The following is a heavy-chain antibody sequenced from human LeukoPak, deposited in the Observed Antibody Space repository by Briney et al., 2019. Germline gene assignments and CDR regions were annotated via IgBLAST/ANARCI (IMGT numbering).Heavy chain of an antibody. J-gene: IGHJ5*02. CDR3: ARGRGGGGSSNNWFDP. CDR2: IYYSGST. D-gene: IGHD2-15*01. Sequence: SQTLSLTCTVSGGSISSYYWSWIRQPPGKGLEWIGYIYYSGSTNYNPSLKSRVTISVDTSKNQFSLKLTSVTAADTAVYYCARGRGGGGSSNNWFDPWGQGTLVTVSS. V-gene: IGHV4-59*01. CDR1: GGSISSYY.